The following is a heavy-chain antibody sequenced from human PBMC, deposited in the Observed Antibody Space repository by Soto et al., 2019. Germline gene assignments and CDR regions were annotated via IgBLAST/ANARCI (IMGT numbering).Heavy chain of an antibody. D-gene: IGHD3-3*01. V-gene: IGHV4-59*01. CDR2: IYNRGRV. CDR1: GGSIISYH. CDR3: ESWKYESWSGYYPPNWFDP. J-gene: IGHJ5*02. Sequence: SETLSLTCIVSGGSIISYHCNFLRHSAFRGLEWIVYIYNRGRVRYNPSLKSRVTISVDRSSNQFSLRLSPVTAADTAMYFCESWKYESWSGYYPPNWFDPWGPGVLVTVSS.